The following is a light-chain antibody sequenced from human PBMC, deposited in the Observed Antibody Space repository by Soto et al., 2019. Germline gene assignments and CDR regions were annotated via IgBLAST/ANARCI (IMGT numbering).Light chain of an antibody. CDR2: TAS. V-gene: IGKV1-9*01. CDR3: QQRNSYPIT. Sequence: ELTQSPSSLSAXXXXXXXXXXXASQGISSYLAWYQQKPGKAPNLLIHTASTLQSGVPSRFSGSGSGTEFTLTISSLQPEDFATYYCQQRNSYPITFGQGTRLEI. J-gene: IGKJ5*01. CDR1: QGISSY.